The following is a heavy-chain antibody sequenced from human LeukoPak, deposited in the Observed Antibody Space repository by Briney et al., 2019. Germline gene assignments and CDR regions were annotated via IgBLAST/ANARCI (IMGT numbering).Heavy chain of an antibody. CDR2: ISYDGSNK. V-gene: IGHV3-30*18. D-gene: IGHD2-2*01. CDR1: GFTFSSYG. J-gene: IGHJ4*02. Sequence: GGSLRLSCAASGFTFSSYGMHWVRQAPGKGLEWVTVISYDGSNKYYADSVKGRFTISRDNSKNTLYLQMNSLRAEDTAVYYCAKPVVPAAMNSYDYWGQGTLVTVSS. CDR3: AKPVVPAAMNSYDY.